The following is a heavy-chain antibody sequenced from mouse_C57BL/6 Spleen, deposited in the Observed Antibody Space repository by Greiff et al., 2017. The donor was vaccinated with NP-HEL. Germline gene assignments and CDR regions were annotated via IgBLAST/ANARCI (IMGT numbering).Heavy chain of an antibody. V-gene: IGHV1-69*01. CDR1: GYTFTSYW. CDR3: ARRDYYGSSYGGAMDY. D-gene: IGHD1-1*01. CDR2: IDPSDSYT. J-gene: IGHJ4*01. Sequence: QVQLKQPGAELVMPGASVKLSCKASGYTFTSYWMHWVKQRPGPGLEWLGEIDPSDSYTNYNQKFKGKSTWTGDKSASTAYMQLSSLTSEDAAVYYCARRDYYGSSYGGAMDYWGQGTSVTVSS.